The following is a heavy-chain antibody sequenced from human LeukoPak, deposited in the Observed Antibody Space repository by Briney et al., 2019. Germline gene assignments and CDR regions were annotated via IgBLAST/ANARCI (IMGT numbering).Heavy chain of an antibody. V-gene: IGHV3-7*03. CDR3: AKHSHDGSAPYYEVQFDS. CDR2: IKKDGSDE. CDR1: GFTFSSYW. D-gene: IGHD3-22*01. J-gene: IGHJ4*02. Sequence: GGSLRLSCAASGFTFSSYWMTWVRQAPGKGLEWVANIKKDGSDENYVDSVKGRFTISRDNAKNSLHLQMNSLRAEDTAVYYCAKHSHDGSAPYYEVQFDSWGQGTLVTVSS.